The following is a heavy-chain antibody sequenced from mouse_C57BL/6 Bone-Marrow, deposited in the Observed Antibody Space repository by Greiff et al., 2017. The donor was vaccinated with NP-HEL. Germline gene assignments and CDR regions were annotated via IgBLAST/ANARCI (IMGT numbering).Heavy chain of an antibody. D-gene: IGHD2-4*01. J-gene: IGHJ4*01. CDR2: IWRGGST. CDR3: AKNGGLRRTGYAMDY. Sequence: QVHVKQSGPGLVQPSQSLSITCTVSGFSLTSYGVHWVRQSPGKGLEWLGVIWRGGSTDYNAAFMSRLSITKDNSKSQVFFKMNSLQADDTAIYYCAKNGGLRRTGYAMDYWGQGTSVTVSS. CDR1: GFSLTSYG. V-gene: IGHV2-5*01.